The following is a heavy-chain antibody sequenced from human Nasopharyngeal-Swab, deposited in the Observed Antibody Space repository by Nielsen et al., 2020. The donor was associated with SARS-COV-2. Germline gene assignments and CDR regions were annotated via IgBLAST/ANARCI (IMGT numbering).Heavy chain of an antibody. V-gene: IGHV3-30*18. Sequence: SLKISCAASGFTFSSYGMHWVRQAPGKGLEWVAVISYDGSNKYYADSVKGRFTISRDNSKNTLYLQMNSLRAEDTAVYYCAKDRGGSYYSDGMDVWGQGTTVTDSS. CDR2: ISYDGSNK. J-gene: IGHJ6*02. CDR3: AKDRGGSYYSDGMDV. D-gene: IGHD1-26*01. CDR1: GFTFSSYG.